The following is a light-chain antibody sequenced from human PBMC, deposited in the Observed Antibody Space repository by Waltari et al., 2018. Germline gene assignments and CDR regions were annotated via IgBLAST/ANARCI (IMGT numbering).Light chain of an antibody. CDR2: EDS. J-gene: IGLJ2*01. V-gene: IGLV3-10*01. CDR3: YSSDNSGFYKL. CDR1: ALSSKY. Sequence: SHELTQPPSVSVSPGQTARIPCSGDALSSKYAYWYQQKSGQAPVLVIYEDSKRPSGIPERFSGSGSGTMATLTISGAQVDDEADYYCYSSDNSGFYKLFGGGTKLTVL.